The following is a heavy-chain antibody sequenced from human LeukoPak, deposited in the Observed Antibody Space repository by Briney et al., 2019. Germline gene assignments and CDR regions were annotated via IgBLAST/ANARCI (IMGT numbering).Heavy chain of an antibody. V-gene: IGHV1-8*01. CDR2: MNPNSGNT. D-gene: IGHD1-7*01. CDR3: ASQLELTVGNAFDI. CDR1: GYTFTSYD. J-gene: IGHJ3*02. Sequence: ASVKVSCKASGYTFTSYDINWVRQATGQGLEWMGWMNPNSGNTGYAQKFQGRVTMTRNTSISTAYMELSSLRSEDTAVYYCASQLELTVGNAFDIWGQGTMVTVSS.